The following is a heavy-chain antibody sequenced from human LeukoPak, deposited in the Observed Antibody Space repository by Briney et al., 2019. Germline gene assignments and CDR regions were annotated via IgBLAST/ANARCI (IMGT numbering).Heavy chain of an antibody. J-gene: IGHJ4*02. Sequence: PSETLSLTCTVSGGSISSYYWGWIRQPPGKGLEWIGSIYYSGSTYYNPSLKSRVTISVDTSKNQFSLKLSSVTAADTAVYYCATLNWNDLDYWGQGTLVTVSS. V-gene: IGHV4-39*01. D-gene: IGHD1-1*01. CDR3: ATLNWNDLDY. CDR1: GGSISSYY. CDR2: IYYSGST.